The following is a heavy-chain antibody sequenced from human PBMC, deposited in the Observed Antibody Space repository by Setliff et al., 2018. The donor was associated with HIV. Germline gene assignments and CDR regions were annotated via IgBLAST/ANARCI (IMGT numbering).Heavy chain of an antibody. J-gene: IGHJ6*03. CDR3: ARGILFFYYMDI. D-gene: IGHD2-21*01. CDR2: IYTSGSA. CDR1: GGSISSYY. Sequence: PSETLSLTCTVSGGSISSYYWSWIRQPPGKGLEWIGYIYTSGSATYNPSLKSRVAMSVDTSKNQFSLSLASPTAADTAVYYCARGILFFYYMDIWGRGTTVTVSS. V-gene: IGHV4-4*08.